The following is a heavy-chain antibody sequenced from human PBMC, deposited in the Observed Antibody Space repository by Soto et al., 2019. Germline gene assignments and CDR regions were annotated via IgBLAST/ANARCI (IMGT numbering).Heavy chain of an antibody. V-gene: IGHV5-51*01. Sequence: GESLKISCKTSGYSFISYWVAWVRQKPGKGLEWMGTFYPGDSTSTCSPSFQGQVTISVDKSISTAYLHLSSLKASDTAMYYCARIIGYCRNNDCSWTFDIWGQGTTVTVSS. CDR1: GYSFISYW. J-gene: IGHJ3*02. CDR3: ARIIGYCRNNDCSWTFDI. CDR2: FYPGDSTS. D-gene: IGHD2-2*03.